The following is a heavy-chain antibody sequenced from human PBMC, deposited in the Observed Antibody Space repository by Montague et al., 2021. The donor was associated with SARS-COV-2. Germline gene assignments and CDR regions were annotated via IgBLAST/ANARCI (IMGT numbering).Heavy chain of an antibody. Sequence: SETLSLTCTVSGGSIGGTNYHWDWIRQSPGKGLEWIGNIFQSGGISYNPSLKSRVTISVDTSKNQFSLKLSSVTAADTAVYYCVRQPGQWLPREWFWFDPWDQGTLVTVSS. CDR1: GGSIGGTNYH. J-gene: IGHJ5*02. D-gene: IGHD6-19*01. CDR2: IFQSGGI. CDR3: VRQPGQWLPREWFWFDP. V-gene: IGHV4-39*01.